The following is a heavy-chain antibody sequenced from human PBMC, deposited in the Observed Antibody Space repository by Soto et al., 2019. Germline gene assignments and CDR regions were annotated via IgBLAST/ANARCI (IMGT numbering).Heavy chain of an antibody. V-gene: IGHV4-39*02. CDR2: IYYSGST. Sequence: QLQLQESGPGLVKPSETLSLTCTVSGGSISSSSYYWGWIRQPPGKGLEWIGSIYYSGSTYYNPSLKSRVTISVDTSKNQFSLKLSSVTAADTAVYYCARDYGYRTPFDYWGQGTLVTVSS. J-gene: IGHJ4*02. CDR3: ARDYGYRTPFDY. CDR1: GGSISSSSYY. D-gene: IGHD5-12*01.